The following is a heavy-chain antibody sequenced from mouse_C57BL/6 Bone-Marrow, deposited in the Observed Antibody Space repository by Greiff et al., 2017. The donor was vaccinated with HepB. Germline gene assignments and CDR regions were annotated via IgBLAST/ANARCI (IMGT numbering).Heavy chain of an antibody. V-gene: IGHV5-6*02. J-gene: IGHJ2*01. CDR3: ARRGPPDY. Sequence: DVKLVESGGDLVKPGGSLKLSCAASGFTFSSYGMSWVRQTPDKRLEWVATISSGGSYTYYPDSVKGRFTISRDNAKNTLYLQMSSLKSEDTAMYYCARRGPPDYWGQGTTLTVSS. CDR2: ISSGGSYT. CDR1: GFTFSSYG.